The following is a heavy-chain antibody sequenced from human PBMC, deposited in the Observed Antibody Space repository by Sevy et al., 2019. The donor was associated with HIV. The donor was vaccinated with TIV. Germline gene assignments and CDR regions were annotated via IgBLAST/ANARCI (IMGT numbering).Heavy chain of an antibody. CDR1: GFTFSKYS. D-gene: IGHD2-8*01. J-gene: IGHJ4*02. CDR3: AREGCTKPHDY. V-gene: IGHV3-23*01. CDR2: LTFGCGEI. Sequence: GGSLRLSCAASGFTFSKYSMSWVRQPPGKGLEWVSTLTFGCGEITYADSVKGRFTNSRDNYKSSGYLQMNNLRPEDTAVYYCAREGCTKPHDYWGQGTLVTVSS.